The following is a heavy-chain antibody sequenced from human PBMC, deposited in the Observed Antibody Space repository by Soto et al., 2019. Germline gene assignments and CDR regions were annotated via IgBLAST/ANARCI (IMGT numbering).Heavy chain of an antibody. CDR1: GGTFSSYA. J-gene: IGHJ5*02. CDR3: ARSPVGYSYGPRFDP. Sequence: ASVKVSGKASGGTFSSYAISWVRQAPGQGLEWMGGIIPIFGTANYAQKFQGRVTITADESTSTAYMELSSLRSEDTAVYYCARSPVGYSYGPRFDPWGQGTLVTVSS. V-gene: IGHV1-69*13. CDR2: IIPIFGTA. D-gene: IGHD5-18*01.